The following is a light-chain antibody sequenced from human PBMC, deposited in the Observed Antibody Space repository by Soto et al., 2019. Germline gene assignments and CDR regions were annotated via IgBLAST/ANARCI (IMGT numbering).Light chain of an antibody. J-gene: IGKJ4*01. V-gene: IGKV3-15*01. Sequence: IVMTQSPATLSVSPGDRATLSCRSSQSVRTNLAWYQLTPGQAPRLLIYGASTRATGVPARFSGTGSGTDFTLTISSLQSDDFAVYYGQQYNDWPPLTFGGGTKVEIK. CDR3: QQYNDWPPLT. CDR1: QSVRTN. CDR2: GAS.